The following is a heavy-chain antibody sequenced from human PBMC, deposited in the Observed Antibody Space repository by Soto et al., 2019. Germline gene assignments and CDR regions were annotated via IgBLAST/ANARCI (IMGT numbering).Heavy chain of an antibody. J-gene: IGHJ4*02. CDR3: ARNDYGDQKTPVPDY. CDR2: ISYSGST. Sequence: QVQLQESGPGLVKPSQTLSLTCTVSGGSISSGDYYWSWIRQPPGKGLEWIGYISYSGSTYYNPSLQSRVTISVYTPKNQFCLKLISVTAADTAVYYCARNDYGDQKTPVPDYWGQGTLVTVSS. D-gene: IGHD4-17*01. V-gene: IGHV4-30-4*01. CDR1: GGSISSGDYY.